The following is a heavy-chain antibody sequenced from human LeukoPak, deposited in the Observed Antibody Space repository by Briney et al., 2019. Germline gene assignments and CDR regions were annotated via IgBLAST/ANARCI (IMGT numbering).Heavy chain of an antibody. D-gene: IGHD6-13*01. V-gene: IGHV3-74*01. CDR1: GFTFSTYW. J-gene: IGHJ4*02. CDR2: INSDGRNT. CDR3: ARVLAQQQGY. Sequence: GGSLRLSCAASGFTFSTYWMHWVRQAPGKGLVWVSRINSDGRNTTYADSVTGRFTISRDNAKNTLYLQMNSLRAEDTAVYYCARVLAQQQGYWGQGTLVTVSS.